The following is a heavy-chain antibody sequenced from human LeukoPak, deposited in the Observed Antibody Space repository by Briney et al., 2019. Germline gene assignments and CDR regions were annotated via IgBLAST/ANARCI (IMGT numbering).Heavy chain of an antibody. CDR3: ARDTFTVTTYFYYYYGMDV. J-gene: IGHJ6*02. CDR2: IIPILGIA. Sequence: GASVKVSCKASGYTFTSYAISWVRQAPGQGLEWMGRIIPILGIANYAQKFQGRVTITADKSTSTAYMELSSLRSEDTAVYYCARDTFTVTTYFYYYYGMDVWGQGTTVTVSS. CDR1: GYTFTSYA. D-gene: IGHD4-17*01. V-gene: IGHV1-69*04.